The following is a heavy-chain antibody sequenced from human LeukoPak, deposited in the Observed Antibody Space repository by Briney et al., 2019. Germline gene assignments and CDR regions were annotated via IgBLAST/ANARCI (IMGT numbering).Heavy chain of an antibody. Sequence: SETLSLTCAVYGGSFSGYYWCWIRQPPGKGLEWIGEINHSGSTNYNPSLKSRVTISVDTSKNQFSLKLSSVTAADTAVYYCARGLGYYDDWGQGTLVTVSS. CDR3: ARGLGYYDD. J-gene: IGHJ4*02. V-gene: IGHV4-34*01. CDR2: INHSGST. CDR1: GGSFSGYY.